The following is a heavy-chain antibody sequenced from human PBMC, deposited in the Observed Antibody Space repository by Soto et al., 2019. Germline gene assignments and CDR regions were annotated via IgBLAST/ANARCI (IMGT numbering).Heavy chain of an antibody. CDR1: GFTFSSYA. J-gene: IGHJ6*02. Sequence: GGSLRLSCAASGFTFSSYAMHWVRQAPGKGLEWVAVISYDGSNKYYADSVKGRFTISRGNSKNTLYLQMNSLRAEDTAVYYCAREKYSNRPYYYGMDVWGQGTTVTVSS. D-gene: IGHD2-21*01. CDR3: AREKYSNRPYYYGMDV. V-gene: IGHV3-30-3*01. CDR2: ISYDGSNK.